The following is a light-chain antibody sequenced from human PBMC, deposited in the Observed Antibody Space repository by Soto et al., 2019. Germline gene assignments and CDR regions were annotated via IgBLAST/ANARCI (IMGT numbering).Light chain of an antibody. J-gene: IGKJ1*01. CDR2: GAS. CDR1: QSVSRSY. Sequence: EIVSTLFPGTLSRSTQDRAALSCWSGQSVSRSYLAWYQQKPGQAPRLLIYGASNRATGIPDRFSGSGSGTDFTLTISRLEPEDFAVFYCQQYGSTPRTFGQGTKVDIK. CDR3: QQYGSTPRT. V-gene: IGKV3-20*01.